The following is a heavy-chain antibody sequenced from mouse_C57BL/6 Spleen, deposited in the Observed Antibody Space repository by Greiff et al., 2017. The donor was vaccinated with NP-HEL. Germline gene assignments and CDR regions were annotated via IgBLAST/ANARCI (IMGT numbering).Heavy chain of an antibody. CDR3: ARESSGYLRAMDY. D-gene: IGHD3-2*02. Sequence: VQLQQSGAELVRPGASVKLSCKASGYTFTDYYINWVKQRPGQGLEWIARIYPGSGNTYYNEKFKGKATLTAEKSSSTAYMQLSSLTSEDSAVYFCARESSGYLRAMDYWGQGTSVTVSS. CDR1: GYTFTDYY. J-gene: IGHJ4*01. V-gene: IGHV1-76*01. CDR2: IYPGSGNT.